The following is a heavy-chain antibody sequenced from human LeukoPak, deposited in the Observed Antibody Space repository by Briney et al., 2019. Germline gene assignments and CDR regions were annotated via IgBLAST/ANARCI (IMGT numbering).Heavy chain of an antibody. CDR3: ASTSSPVWFGEGSWFDP. CDR1: GGSISSYY. V-gene: IGHV4-59*08. D-gene: IGHD3-10*01. CDR2: IYYSGST. Sequence: SETLSLTCAVSGGSISSYYWSWIRQPPGKGLEWIGYIYYSGSTNYNPSLKSRVTISVDTSKNQFSLKLSSVTAADTAVYYCASTSSPVWFGEGSWFDPWGQGTLVTVSS. J-gene: IGHJ5*02.